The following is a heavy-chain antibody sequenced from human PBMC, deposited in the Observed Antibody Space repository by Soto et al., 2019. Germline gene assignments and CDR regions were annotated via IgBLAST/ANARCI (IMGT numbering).Heavy chain of an antibody. CDR1: GFTFSSYA. J-gene: IGHJ4*02. CDR3: AKAEMGVIDYYDSSGYYYGY. D-gene: IGHD3-22*01. V-gene: IGHV3-23*01. Sequence: GGSLRLSCAASGFTFSSYAMSWVRQAPGKGLEWVSAISGSGGITYYADSVKGRFTISRDNSKNTLYLHMNSLRAEDTAIYYCAKAEMGVIDYYDSSGYYYGYWGQGTLVTVSS. CDR2: ISGSGGIT.